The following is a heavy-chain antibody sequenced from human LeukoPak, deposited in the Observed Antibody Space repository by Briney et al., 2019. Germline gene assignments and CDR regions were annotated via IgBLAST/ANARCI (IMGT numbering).Heavy chain of an antibody. D-gene: IGHD3-10*01. CDR1: GYTFTSYG. CDR2: ISAYNGNT. CDR3: AGHSYYYGSGSYPNWFDP. V-gene: IGHV1-18*01. Sequence: ASVKVSCKASGYTFTSYGISWVRQAPGQGLEWMGWISAYNGNTNYAQKLQGRVTMTTDTSTSTAYMELRSLRSDDTAVYYCAGHSYYYGSGSYPNWFDPWGQGTLVTVSS. J-gene: IGHJ5*02.